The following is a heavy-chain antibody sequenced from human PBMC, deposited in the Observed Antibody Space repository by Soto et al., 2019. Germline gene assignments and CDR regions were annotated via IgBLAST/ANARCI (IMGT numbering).Heavy chain of an antibody. J-gene: IGHJ5*02. CDR1: GGSISTYY. D-gene: IGHD6-19*01. CDR2: IYYSGST. CDR3: ARETYSSGWYYWFDP. V-gene: IGHV4-59*01. Sequence: SETLSLTCTVSGGSISTYYWSWIRQPPGKGLEWIGYIYYSGSTNYNPSLKSRVTISLDTSKNQFSLRLSSVTAADTAVYYCARETYSSGWYYWFDPWGQGTLVNVSS.